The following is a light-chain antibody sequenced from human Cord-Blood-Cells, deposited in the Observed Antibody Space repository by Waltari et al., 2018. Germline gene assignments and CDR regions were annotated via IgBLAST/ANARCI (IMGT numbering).Light chain of an antibody. V-gene: IGKV3-11*01. Sequence: EIVLTHSPAPLSLSRGERATLSCRASQSVSSYLAWYQQKPGQAPRLLIYDASNRATGIPARFSGSGSGTDFTLTISSLEPEDFAVYYCQQRSNWPRYTFGQGTKLEIK. CDR2: DAS. CDR3: QQRSNWPRYT. CDR1: QSVSSY. J-gene: IGKJ2*01.